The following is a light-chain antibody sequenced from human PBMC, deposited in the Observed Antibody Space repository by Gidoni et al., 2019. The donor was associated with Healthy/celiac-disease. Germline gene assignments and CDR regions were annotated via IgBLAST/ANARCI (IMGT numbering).Light chain of an antibody. V-gene: IGLV3-1*01. CDR1: KLGDTY. CDR3: QAWDSSTVV. CDR2: QDS. Sequence: YELTPPPSVSVSPGQTASITCSGDKLGDTYACWYQQKPGQSPVLVIYQDSKRPSGIPERFSGSNSGNTATLTISGTQAMDEADYYCQAWDSSTVVFGGGTKLTVL. J-gene: IGLJ2*01.